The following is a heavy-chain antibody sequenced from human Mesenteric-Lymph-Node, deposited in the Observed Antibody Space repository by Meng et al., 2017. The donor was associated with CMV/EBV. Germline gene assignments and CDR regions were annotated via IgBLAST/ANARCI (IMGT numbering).Heavy chain of an antibody. D-gene: IGHD6-13*01. CDR1: GFTFSSYG. V-gene: IGHV3-33*06. CDR2: IWYDGSNK. Sequence: GGSLRLSCAASGFTFSSYGMHWVRQAPGKGLEWVAVIWYDGSNKYYADSVQGRFTISRDDSKNTLYLQMNSLRAEDTALYYCAKDKAFSSSWNFFDCWGQGTLVTVSS. CDR3: AKDKAFSSSWNFFDC. J-gene: IGHJ4*02.